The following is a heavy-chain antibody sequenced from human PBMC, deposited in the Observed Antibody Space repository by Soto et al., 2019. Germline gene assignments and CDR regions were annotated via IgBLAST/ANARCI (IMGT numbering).Heavy chain of an antibody. Sequence: GGSLRLSCAASGFTFSSYEMNWVRQAPGKGLEWVSYISSSGSTIYYADSVKGRFTISRDNAKNSLYLQMNSLRAEDTAVYYCAREPLYYDFRSGDPNWYFDLWGRGTLVTVSS. CDR3: AREPLYYDFRSGDPNWYFDL. CDR1: GFTFSSYE. V-gene: IGHV3-48*03. D-gene: IGHD3-3*01. CDR2: ISSSGSTI. J-gene: IGHJ2*01.